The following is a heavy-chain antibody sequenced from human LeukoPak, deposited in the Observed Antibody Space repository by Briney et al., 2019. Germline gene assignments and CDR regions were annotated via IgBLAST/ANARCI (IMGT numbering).Heavy chain of an antibody. D-gene: IGHD6-13*01. CDR1: GFTFDDYG. CDR3: ARDEIAAAGTVSFDY. V-gene: IGHV3-20*04. J-gene: IGHJ4*02. Sequence: GGSLRLSCEDSGFTFDDYGMSWVRQAPGKGLEWVSGINWNGGSTGYADSVKGRFTISRDNAKNSLYLQMNSLRAEDTALYYCARDEIAAAGTVSFDYWGQGTLVTVSS. CDR2: INWNGGST.